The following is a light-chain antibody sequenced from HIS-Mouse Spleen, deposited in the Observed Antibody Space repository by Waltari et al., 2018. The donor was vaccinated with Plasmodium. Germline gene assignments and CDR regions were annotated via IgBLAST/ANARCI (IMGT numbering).Light chain of an antibody. Sequence: QSALTQPASVSGSPGQSITISCTGTSSDVGSYNLVSWYQQHPGKAPKLMIYEGSKRPSGFSNRCSGSKSGNTAPLTISGLQADDEADYYCCSYAGSSTYVFGTGTKVTVL. V-gene: IGLV2-23*01. CDR2: EGS. CDR1: SSDVGSYNL. J-gene: IGLJ1*01. CDR3: CSYAGSSTYV.